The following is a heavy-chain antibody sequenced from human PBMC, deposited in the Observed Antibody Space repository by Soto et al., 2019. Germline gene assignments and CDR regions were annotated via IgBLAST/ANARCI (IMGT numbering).Heavy chain of an antibody. CDR3: ARDVVGSSGYYSPSWFDP. Sequence: GGSLRLSCAASGFTVSSNYMSWVRQAPGKGLEWVSVIYSGGSTYYADSVKGRFTISRDNSKNTLYLQMNSLRAEDTAVYYCARDVVGSSGYYSPSWFDPWGQGTLVTVSS. CDR2: IYSGGST. CDR1: GFTVSSNY. V-gene: IGHV3-66*01. J-gene: IGHJ5*02. D-gene: IGHD3-22*01.